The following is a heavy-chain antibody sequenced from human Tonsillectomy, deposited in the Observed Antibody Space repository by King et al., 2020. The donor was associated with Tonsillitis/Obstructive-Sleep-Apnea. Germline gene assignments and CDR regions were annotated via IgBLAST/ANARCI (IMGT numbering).Heavy chain of an antibody. CDR1: GYSFTSYW. Sequence: QLVQSGAEVKKPGESLKISCKGSGYSFTSYWIGWVRQIPGKGLDWMGIIYPGDSDTRYSPSFHGQVTISADKAISTAYLQWRRLKAWDTAMYYCARFISSSRHQFDYWGQGTLVTVSS. J-gene: IGHJ4*02. D-gene: IGHD6-6*01. CDR2: IYPGDSDT. V-gene: IGHV5-51*01. CDR3: ARFISSSRHQFDY.